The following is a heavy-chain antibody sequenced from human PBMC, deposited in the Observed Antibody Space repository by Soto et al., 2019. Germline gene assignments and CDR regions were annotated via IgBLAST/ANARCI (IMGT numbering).Heavy chain of an antibody. CDR2: IYYNGNT. V-gene: IGHV4-31*03. Sequence: QVQLQESGPGLVKPSQTLSLTCTVSGGSISSGGYYWSWIRQHPGRGLEWIGYIYYNGNTYYNPSLKSRVTLSVDTFKNQFSLNVRSVTAADTAVYYCARCSLVVIPVPGFDPWGKGTRVTVSS. CDR1: GGSISSGGYY. J-gene: IGHJ5*02. D-gene: IGHD2-15*01. CDR3: ARCSLVVIPVPGFDP.